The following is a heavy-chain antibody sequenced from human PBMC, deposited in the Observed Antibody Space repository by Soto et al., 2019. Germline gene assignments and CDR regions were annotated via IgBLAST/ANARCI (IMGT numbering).Heavy chain of an antibody. D-gene: IGHD3-16*01. Sequence: QVQLVESGGGVVQPGRSLRLSCAASGFTFSSYAMHWVRQAPGKALEWVAVISYDGSNKYYADSVKGRFTISRDNSKNTLYLQMNSLRAEDTAVYYCARAYEGDYFDDWGQETLVTVSS. CDR2: ISYDGSNK. CDR1: GFTFSSYA. V-gene: IGHV3-30-3*01. CDR3: ARAYEGDYFDD. J-gene: IGHJ4*02.